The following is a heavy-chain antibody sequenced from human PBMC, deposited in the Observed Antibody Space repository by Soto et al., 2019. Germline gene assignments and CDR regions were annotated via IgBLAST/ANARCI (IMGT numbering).Heavy chain of an antibody. Sequence: PSETLSLTCSVSGGSIRSRSSYWGWIRQPPGKGLEWIGSIYYSGSTNYNPSLKSRVTISVDTSKNQFSLKLSSVTAADTAVYYCARRWGRSFDYWGQGTLVTVSS. CDR3: ARRWGRSFDY. CDR1: GGSIRSRSSY. J-gene: IGHJ4*02. D-gene: IGHD2-15*01. CDR2: IYYSGST. V-gene: IGHV4-39*07.